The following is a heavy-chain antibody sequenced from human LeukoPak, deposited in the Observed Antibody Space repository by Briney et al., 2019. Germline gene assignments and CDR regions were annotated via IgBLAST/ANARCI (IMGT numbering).Heavy chain of an antibody. V-gene: IGHV3-48*02. Sequence: AGSLRHSCAASGCTFSTYRMNCVGQAASKEMEGMSYISLSSKFIYYADSVRGRFTISRDNAENLVYLQMNSLRDNDTAVYFCARDFDTSGYAFDLWGQGALVTVFS. J-gene: IGHJ4*02. CDR3: ARDFDTSGYAFDL. CDR2: ISLSSKFI. CDR1: GCTFSTYR. D-gene: IGHD3-22*01.